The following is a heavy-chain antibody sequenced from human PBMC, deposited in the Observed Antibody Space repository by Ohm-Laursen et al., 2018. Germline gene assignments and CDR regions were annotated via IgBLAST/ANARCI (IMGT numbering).Heavy chain of an antibody. CDR3: AKSMRFSGSID. J-gene: IGHJ4*02. CDR2: INWNGDSI. Sequence: SLRLSCAASGFTFDDYAMHWVRQSPGKGLEWVSGINWNGDSIGYADSVKGRFTISRDNAKNSLYLQMNSLRAEDTALYYCAKSMRFSGSIDWGQGTLVTVSS. D-gene: IGHD3-22*01. V-gene: IGHV3-9*01. CDR1: GFTFDDYA.